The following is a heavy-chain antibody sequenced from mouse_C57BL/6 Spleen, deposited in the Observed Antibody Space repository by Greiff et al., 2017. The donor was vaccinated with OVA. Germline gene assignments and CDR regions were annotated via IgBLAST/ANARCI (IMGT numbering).Heavy chain of an antibody. Sequence: QVQLQQSGAELVRPGASVTLSCKASGYTFTDYDMHWVKQTPVHGLEWIGAIDPETGGTAYNQKFKGKAILTADKSSSTAYMELRSLTSEDSAVYYCTRRLEGYWGQGTTLTVSS. CDR1: GYTFTDYD. CDR2: IDPETGGT. CDR3: TRRLEGY. V-gene: IGHV1-15*01. J-gene: IGHJ2*01.